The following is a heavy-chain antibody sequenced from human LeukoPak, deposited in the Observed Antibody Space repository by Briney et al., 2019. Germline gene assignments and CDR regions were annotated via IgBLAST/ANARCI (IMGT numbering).Heavy chain of an antibody. CDR2: INSDGSST. D-gene: IGHD2-21*02. CDR1: GFTFSSYW. CDR3: ARGHIVVLTAPDY. Sequence: PGGSLRLSCAASGFTFSSYWMHWVRHAPGKGLVWVSRINSDGSSTSYADSVKGRFTISRDNAKNTLYLQMNSLRAEDTAVYYCARGHIVVLTAPDYWGQGTLVTVSS. V-gene: IGHV3-74*01. J-gene: IGHJ4*02.